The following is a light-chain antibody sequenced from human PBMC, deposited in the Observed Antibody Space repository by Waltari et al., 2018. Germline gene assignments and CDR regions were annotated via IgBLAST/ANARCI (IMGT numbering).Light chain of an antibody. CDR1: TSDLGGYNY. Sequence: QSALTQPASVSGSPGQSITISCTGTTSDLGGYNYVSWYQHHPGKAPKLMIYDVSSRPSGVSNRFSGSKSGNTASLTLSGLQAEDEADYYCSSFTSSSTWVFGGGTKLTVL. V-gene: IGLV2-14*03. CDR2: DVS. J-gene: IGLJ3*02. CDR3: SSFTSSSTWV.